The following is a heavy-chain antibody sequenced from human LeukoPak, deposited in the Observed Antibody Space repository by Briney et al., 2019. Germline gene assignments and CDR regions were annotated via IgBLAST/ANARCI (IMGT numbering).Heavy chain of an antibody. CDR2: ISSSGSTI. Sequence: GGSLSPSCAASGFTLSSYEMNWVRQAPGKGLEWVSYISSSGSTIYYADSVKGRFTISRGNSKNTLYLQMNSLRTEDTAVYYCARGGSYFDISGYYFDWGQGTLVTVSS. J-gene: IGHJ4*02. CDR3: ARGGSYFDISGYYFD. V-gene: IGHV3-48*03. D-gene: IGHD3-22*01. CDR1: GFTLSSYE.